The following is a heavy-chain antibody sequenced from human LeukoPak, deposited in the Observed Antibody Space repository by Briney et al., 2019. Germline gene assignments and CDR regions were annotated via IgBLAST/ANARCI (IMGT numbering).Heavy chain of an antibody. CDR2: IIPIFGTP. CDR1: GGTFRTYS. V-gene: IGHV1-69*05. Sequence: SVKVSCKASGGTFRTYSVTWVRQAPGQGLEWMGGIIPIFGTPNYARKFQGRVKVTTDDATGTAYMELSSLMSEDTAIYYCARVDRYHFYLDVWGKGTQVTVSS. CDR3: ARVDRYHFYLDV. J-gene: IGHJ6*03.